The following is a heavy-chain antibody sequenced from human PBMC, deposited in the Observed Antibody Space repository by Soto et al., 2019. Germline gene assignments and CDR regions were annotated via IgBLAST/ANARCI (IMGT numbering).Heavy chain of an antibody. CDR2: VYYSENT. CDR1: GGSVSSGGYS. D-gene: IGHD2-2*01. Sequence: SETLSLTCTVPGGSVSSGGYSWNWIRQPPGKGLEWIGYVYYSENTKYNPSLKSRVTISVDTSKDQISLKLTSVTAADTAVYYCARYCSNLDCHYLYYFDSWCQGTQVTVSS. CDR3: ARYCSNLDCHYLYYFDS. J-gene: IGHJ4*02. V-gene: IGHV4-61*08.